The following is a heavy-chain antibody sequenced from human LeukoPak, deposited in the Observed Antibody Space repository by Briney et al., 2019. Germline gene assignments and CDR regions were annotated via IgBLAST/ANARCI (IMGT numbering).Heavy chain of an antibody. J-gene: IGHJ3*02. CDR1: GFTFSTYA. CDR2: ISGNSDMT. D-gene: IGHD5-18*01. Sequence: GGSLRLSFAASGFTFSTYAMTWVRQAPGKGLEWVSGISGNSDMTYYADSVKGRFSISRDNSKNTLYLQMNSLRADDTALYYCAKRLWESKGLDPFDIWGQGTMVTVSS. CDR3: AKRLWESKGLDPFDI. V-gene: IGHV3-23*01.